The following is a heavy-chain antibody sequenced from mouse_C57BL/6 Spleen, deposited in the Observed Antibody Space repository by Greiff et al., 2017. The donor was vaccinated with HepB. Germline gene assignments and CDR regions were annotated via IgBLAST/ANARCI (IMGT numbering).Heavy chain of an antibody. CDR3: VVSRGGSYWYFDV. CDR1: GFNIKDYY. D-gene: IGHD1-1*02. J-gene: IGHJ1*03. CDR2: IDPEDGET. Sequence: EVQLQESGAELVKPGASVKLSCTASGFNIKDYYMHWVKQRTEQGLEWIGRIDPEDGETKYAPKFQGKATITADTSSNTAYLQLSSLTSEDTAVYYCVVSRGGSYWYFDVWGTGTTVTVSS. V-gene: IGHV14-2*01.